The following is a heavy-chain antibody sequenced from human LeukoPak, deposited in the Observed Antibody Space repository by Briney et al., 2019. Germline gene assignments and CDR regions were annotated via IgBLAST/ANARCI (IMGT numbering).Heavy chain of an antibody. CDR3: TRRSGDDSRGYYDY. J-gene: IGHJ4*02. CDR1: GFTFSGSA. D-gene: IGHD3-22*01. V-gene: IGHV3-73*01. Sequence: GGSLRLSCAASGFTFSGSAMHWVRQASGKGLEWVGRIRSKVNNYATAYAASVKGRFTISRDESKNTAHLQMNSLKTEDTAVYYCTRRSGDDSRGYYDYWGQGTLVTVSS. CDR2: IRSKVNNYAT.